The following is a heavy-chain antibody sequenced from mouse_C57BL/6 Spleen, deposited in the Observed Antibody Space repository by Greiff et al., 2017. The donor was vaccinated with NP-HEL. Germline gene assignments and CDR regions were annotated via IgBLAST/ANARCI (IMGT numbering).Heavy chain of an antibody. CDR3: ARTPMYYCNDSFAY. J-gene: IGHJ3*01. D-gene: IGHD2-1*01. CDR2: IDPSDGYT. V-gene: IGHV1-50*01. Sequence: QVQLQQPGAELVKPGASVKLSCKASGYTFTSYWMQWVKQRPGQGLEWIGEIDPSDGYTNYNQKFKGKATLTVDTSSSTAYMQLSSLTSEDSAVYYCARTPMYYCNDSFAYWGQGTLVTVSA. CDR1: GYTFTSYW.